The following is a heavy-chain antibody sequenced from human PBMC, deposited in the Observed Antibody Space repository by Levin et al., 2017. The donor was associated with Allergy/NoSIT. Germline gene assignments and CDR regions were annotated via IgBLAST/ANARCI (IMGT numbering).Heavy chain of an antibody. CDR1: GFSFSNYW. Sequence: GGSLRLSCAASGFSFSNYWMSWIRQAPGKGLEWVANINQDGSEKYYVDSVRGRFTISRDNAKNSLYLQMNSLRAEDTAVYYCARDPGDWGQGTLVTVSS. V-gene: IGHV3-7*01. CDR2: INQDGSEK. D-gene: IGHD3-10*01. CDR3: ARDPGD. J-gene: IGHJ4*02.